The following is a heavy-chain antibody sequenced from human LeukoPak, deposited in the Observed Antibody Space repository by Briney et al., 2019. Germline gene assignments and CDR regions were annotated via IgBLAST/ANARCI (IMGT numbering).Heavy chain of an antibody. CDR2: ISYDGSNK. J-gene: IGHJ4*02. V-gene: IGHV3-30*18. D-gene: IGHD3-10*01. Sequence: PGGSLRLSCVASGYTFSSYGMHWGRQAPGKGLEWVAVISYDGSNKYYADSVKGRFTISRDNSKNTLYLQMNSLRAEDTAVYYCAKGIAGTMVRDPFDYWGQGTLVTVSS. CDR1: GYTFSSYG. CDR3: AKGIAGTMVRDPFDY.